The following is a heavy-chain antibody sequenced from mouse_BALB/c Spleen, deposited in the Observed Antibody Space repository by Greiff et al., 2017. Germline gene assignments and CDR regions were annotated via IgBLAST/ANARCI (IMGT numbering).Heavy chain of an antibody. Sequence: EVHLVESGGGLVKPGGSLKLSCAASGFTFSDYYMYWVRQTPEKRLEWVATISDGGSYTYYPDSVKGRFTISRDNAKNNLYLQMSSLKSEDTAMYYCARDGVGRGMDYWGQGTSVTVSS. CDR2: ISDGGSYT. CDR3: ARDGVGRGMDY. CDR1: GFTFSDYY. J-gene: IGHJ4*01. D-gene: IGHD4-1*01. V-gene: IGHV5-4*02.